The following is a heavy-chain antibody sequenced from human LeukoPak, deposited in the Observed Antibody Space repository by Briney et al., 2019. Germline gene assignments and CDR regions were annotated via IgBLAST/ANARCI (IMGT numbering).Heavy chain of an antibody. CDR3: ANALPRTIYYFDY. CDR1: GFTFSAYA. Sequence: SGGSLRLSCEASGFTFSAYAMTWVRQAPGQGLEWVSAITGSGGSTYYADFVKGRFTFSRDNSKNTLYLQMNSLRAEDTALYYCANALPRTIYYFDYWGQGTLVTVSS. D-gene: IGHD1/OR15-1a*01. CDR2: ITGSGGST. V-gene: IGHV3-23*01. J-gene: IGHJ4*02.